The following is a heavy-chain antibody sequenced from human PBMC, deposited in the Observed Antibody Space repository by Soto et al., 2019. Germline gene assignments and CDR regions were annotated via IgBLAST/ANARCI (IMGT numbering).Heavy chain of an antibody. CDR3: ARLLYHGTSGLQYCYFDF. CDR1: GGSISSYH. D-gene: IGHD3-22*01. CDR2: VFYTGTA. V-gene: IGHV4-59*01. J-gene: IGHJ4*02. Sequence: PSETLSLTCTVSGGSISSYHWGWIRQPPGQGLEWIGYVFYTGTARYNPSLSTRVTISVDTSKNVFSLKLSSVTAADTAEYYCARLLYHGTSGLQYCYFDFWGQGTLVTVSS.